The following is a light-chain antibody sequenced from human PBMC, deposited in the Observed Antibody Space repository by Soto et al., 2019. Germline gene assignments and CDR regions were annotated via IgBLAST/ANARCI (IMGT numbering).Light chain of an antibody. J-gene: IGKJ2*01. Sequence: DIQVTQSPSSLSASVGDRVTITCRTSQTINTYLNWYQQQPGKAPKLLIFAASTLHSGVPSRFSGSGSGTEFTLTITSLQPEDFATYYCQQGSSAPFTFGPGTQLEV. CDR2: AAS. CDR1: QTINTY. V-gene: IGKV1-39*01. CDR3: QQGSSAPFT.